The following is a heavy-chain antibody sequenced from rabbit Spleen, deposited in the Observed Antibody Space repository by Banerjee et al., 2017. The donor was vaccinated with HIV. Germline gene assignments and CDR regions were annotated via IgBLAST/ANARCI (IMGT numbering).Heavy chain of an antibody. V-gene: IGHV1S40*01. CDR3: ARGGGGGDGYGL. Sequence: QSLEESGGGLVQPGGSLKLSCKASGFDFSNYGVTWVRQAPGKGLEWIGCINTITGKTVYATWAKGRFTISRASSTTVFLQMTSLTAADTATHFCARGGGGGDGYGLWGPGTLVTVS. J-gene: IGHJ4*01. CDR2: INTITGKT. D-gene: IGHD6-1*01. CDR1: GFDFSNYG.